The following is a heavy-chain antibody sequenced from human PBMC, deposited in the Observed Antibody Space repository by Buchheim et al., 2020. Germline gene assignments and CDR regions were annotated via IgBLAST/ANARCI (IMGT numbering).Heavy chain of an antibody. V-gene: IGHV3-7*01. Sequence: EVQLVESGGGLVQPGGSLRLSCAASGFTFSSYWMSWVRQAPGKGLEWVANITQDGSEKYYVDSVKGRFTISRDNAKNTLYLQRNSLEAEDAAVYYCAIENIAARRGESGWCMDVWGQGTT. CDR3: AIENIAARRGESGWCMDV. CDR1: GFTFSSYW. D-gene: IGHD6-6*01. CDR2: ITQDGSEK. J-gene: IGHJ6*02.